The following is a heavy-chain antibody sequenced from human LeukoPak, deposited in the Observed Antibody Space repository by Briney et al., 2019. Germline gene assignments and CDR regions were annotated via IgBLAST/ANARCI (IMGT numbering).Heavy chain of an antibody. V-gene: IGHV3-23*01. CDR3: VRDGGVSGYDLLDY. CDR2: IRDSGMTT. CDR1: GFTFSRNA. J-gene: IGHJ4*02. D-gene: IGHD5-12*01. Sequence: PGGSLRLSCAASGFTFSRNAMTWVRQAPGKGLEWLSGIRDSGMTTFYADSVKGRFTIFRDNSKNTLYLQMNSLRGEDTAVYYCVRDGGVSGYDLLDYWGQGTLVTVSS.